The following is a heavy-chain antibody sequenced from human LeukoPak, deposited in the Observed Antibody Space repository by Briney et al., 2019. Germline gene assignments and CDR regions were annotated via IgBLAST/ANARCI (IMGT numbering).Heavy chain of an antibody. J-gene: IGHJ4*02. V-gene: IGHV3-23*01. CDR2: ISGSGGST. D-gene: IGHD6-19*01. CDR1: GFTFSSYA. CDR3: AKGYSPGWPYYFDD. Sequence: HPGGSLRLSCAASGFTFSSYAMSWVRQAPGKGLEWVSAISGSGGSTYYADSVKGRFTISRDNSKNTLFVQMNSLRAEDTAVYYCAKGYSPGWPYYFDDWGQGTLVTVSS.